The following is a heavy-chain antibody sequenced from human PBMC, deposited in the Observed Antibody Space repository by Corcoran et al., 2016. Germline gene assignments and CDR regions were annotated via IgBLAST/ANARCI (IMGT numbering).Heavy chain of an antibody. CDR2: INHSGST. D-gene: IGHD3-22*01. Sequence: QVQLQQWGAGLLKPSETLSLTCAVYGGSFSGYYWSWIRQPPGKGLEWIGEINHSGSTNYNPSLKSRVTISVDTSKNQFSLKLSSVTAADTAVYYCARVRGYYDSSGYPLFFDYWGQGTLVTVSS. V-gene: IGHV4-34*01. CDR1: GGSFSGYY. CDR3: ARVRGYYDSSGYPLFFDY. J-gene: IGHJ4*02.